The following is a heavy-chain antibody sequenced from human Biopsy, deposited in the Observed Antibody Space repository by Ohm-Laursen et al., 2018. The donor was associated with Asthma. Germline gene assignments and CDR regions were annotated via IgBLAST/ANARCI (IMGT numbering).Heavy chain of an antibody. CDR2: ISKDASTQ. Sequence: SLRLSCSATGFSFSNFAIHWVRQAPGTWLEWVGVISKDASTQDYAGSVKGRFTMARDNSKNTLDLQMNSLREEDTAVYYCVRDGTDDAFDIWGQGTVVSVYS. V-gene: IGHV3-30*06. J-gene: IGHJ3*02. CDR1: GFSFSNFA. D-gene: IGHD1-1*01. CDR3: VRDGTDDAFDI.